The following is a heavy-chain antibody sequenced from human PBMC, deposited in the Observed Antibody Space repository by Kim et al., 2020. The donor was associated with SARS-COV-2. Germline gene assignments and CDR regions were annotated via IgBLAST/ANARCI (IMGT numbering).Heavy chain of an antibody. J-gene: IGHJ6*02. Sequence: SETLSLTCTVSGGSISSYYWSWIRQPAGKGLEWIGRIYTSGSTNYNPSLKSRVTMSVDTSKNQFSLKLSSVTAADTAVYYCARGGVEARRYYYYGMDVWGQGTTVTVSS. CDR1: GGSISSYY. CDR3: ARGGVEARRYYYYGMDV. V-gene: IGHV4-4*07. D-gene: IGHD6-6*01. CDR2: IYTSGST.